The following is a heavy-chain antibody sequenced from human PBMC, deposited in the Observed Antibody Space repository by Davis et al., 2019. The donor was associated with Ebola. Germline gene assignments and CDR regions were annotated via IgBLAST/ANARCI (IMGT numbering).Heavy chain of an antibody. CDR1: GFTFRNYW. Sequence: GGSLRLSCAASGFTFRNYWMSWVRQAPGKGLEWVANIRPDGSEEQYVDSLKGRITISRDNAKNSLYLQVNSLKPEDTAVYYGATVSFDYGYNYGMDVWGQGTTVTVSS. CDR2: IRPDGSEE. J-gene: IGHJ6*02. D-gene: IGHD2-2*01. CDR3: ATVSFDYGYNYGMDV. V-gene: IGHV3-7*03.